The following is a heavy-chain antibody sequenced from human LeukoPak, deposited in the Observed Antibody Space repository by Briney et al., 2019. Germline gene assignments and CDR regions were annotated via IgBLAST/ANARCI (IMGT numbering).Heavy chain of an antibody. D-gene: IGHD5-18*01. CDR3: AGGHWGSYGFYLEY. Sequence: PSETLSPTCTVSGGSISSYYWSWIRQPPGKGLEWIGYIFYSGNTNYNPSLKSRVTISVDTSKNQVSLKLSSVTAADTAVYYCAGGHWGSYGFYLEYWGQGSLVTVSS. J-gene: IGHJ4*02. V-gene: IGHV4-59*01. CDR2: IFYSGNT. CDR1: GGSISSYY.